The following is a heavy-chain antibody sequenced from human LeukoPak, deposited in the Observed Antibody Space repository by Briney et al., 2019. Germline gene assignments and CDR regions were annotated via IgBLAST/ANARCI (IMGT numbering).Heavy chain of an antibody. CDR2: ISGSGGST. CDR3: AKVVRWFGEFHEYYFDY. D-gene: IGHD3-10*01. J-gene: IGHJ4*02. CDR1: GFTFSSCA. V-gene: IGHV3-23*01. Sequence: GGSLRLSCAASGFTFSSCAMSWVRQAPGEGLEWVSAISGSGGSTYYADSVKGRFTISRDNSKNTLHLQMNSLRAEDTAVYYCAKVVRWFGEFHEYYFDYWGQGTLVTVSS.